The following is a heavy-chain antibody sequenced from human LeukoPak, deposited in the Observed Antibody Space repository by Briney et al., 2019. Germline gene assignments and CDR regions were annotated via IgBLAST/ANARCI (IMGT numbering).Heavy chain of an antibody. CDR3: ARASGYGSATLNYYYYYMDV. CDR2: ISPYNGNA. V-gene: IGHV1-18*01. CDR1: GYTFINYG. J-gene: IGHJ6*03. Sequence: ASVKVSCKASGYTFINYGISWVRQAPGQGLEWMGWISPYNGNAKYLQKLQGRVTMTTDTSTSTAYMEVRSLRSDDTAVYYCARASGYGSATLNYYYYYMDVWDKGTTVTISS. D-gene: IGHD3-10*01.